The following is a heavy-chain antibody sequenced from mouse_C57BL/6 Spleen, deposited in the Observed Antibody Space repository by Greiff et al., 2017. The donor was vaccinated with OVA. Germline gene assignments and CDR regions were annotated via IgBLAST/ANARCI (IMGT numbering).Heavy chain of an antibody. Sequence: QVTLKESGPGILQSSQTLSLTCSFSGFSLSTSGMGVSWIRQPSGKGLEWLAHIYWDDDKRYNPSLKSRLTISKDTSSNQVFLKITSVDTADTATYYCARSAYDYAMDYWGQGTSVTVSS. CDR2: IYWDDDK. CDR1: GFSLSTSGMG. CDR3: ARSAYDYAMDY. J-gene: IGHJ4*01. V-gene: IGHV8-12*01. D-gene: IGHD1-1*01.